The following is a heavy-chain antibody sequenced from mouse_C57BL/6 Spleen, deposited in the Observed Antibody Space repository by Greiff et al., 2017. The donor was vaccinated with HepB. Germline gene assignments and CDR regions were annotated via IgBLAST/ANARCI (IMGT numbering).Heavy chain of an antibody. Sequence: QVQLQQPGAELVKPGASVKLSCKASGYTFTSYWMHWVKQRPGRGLEWIGRIDPNSGGTKYNEKFKSKATLTVDKPSSTAYMQLSSLTSEDSAVYYCAREVIFITTVVEPYYFDYWGQGTTLTVSS. CDR3: AREVIFITTVVEPYYFDY. CDR2: IDPNSGGT. V-gene: IGHV1-72*01. D-gene: IGHD1-1*01. J-gene: IGHJ2*01. CDR1: GYTFTSYW.